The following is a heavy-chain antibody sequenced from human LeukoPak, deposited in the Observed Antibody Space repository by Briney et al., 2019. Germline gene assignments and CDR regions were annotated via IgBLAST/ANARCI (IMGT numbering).Heavy chain of an antibody. V-gene: IGHV3-30*19. J-gene: IGHJ4*02. Sequence: GGSLRLSCAASGFTFSSYGMNWVRQAPGKGLEWVSVISCDGSNKYYADSVKGRFTISRDNSKNTLYLQMNSLRAEDTAVYYWARNDYGGSVGYWGQGTLVTVSS. D-gene: IGHD4-23*01. CDR1: GFTFSSYG. CDR3: ARNDYGGSVGY. CDR2: ISCDGSNK.